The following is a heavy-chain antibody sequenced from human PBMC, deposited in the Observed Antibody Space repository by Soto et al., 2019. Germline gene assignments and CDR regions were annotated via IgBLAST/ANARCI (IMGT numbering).Heavy chain of an antibody. CDR2: ISSSGSTI. CDR1: GFTFSDYY. J-gene: IGHJ6*03. D-gene: IGHD3-10*01. CDR3: ASLVRGVKWGDYYYYMDV. Sequence: QVQLVESGGGLVKPGGSLRLSCAASGFTFSDYYMSWIRQAPGKGLEWVSYISSSGSTIYYADSVKGRFTISRDNAKKPLYLQMNSPRAEDTAKYYCASLVRGVKWGDYYYYMDVWGKGTTVTVAS. V-gene: IGHV3-11*01.